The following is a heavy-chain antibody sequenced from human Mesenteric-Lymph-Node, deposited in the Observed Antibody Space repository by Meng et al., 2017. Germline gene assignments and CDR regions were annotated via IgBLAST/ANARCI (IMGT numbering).Heavy chain of an antibody. J-gene: IGHJ4*02. Sequence: QVQLQGSGPGLLKPSGTLSLTCGVSGVSISSNIRWTWVRQPPGKGLEWIGEIYHSGSTNYNPSLKSRVTISVDKSKNQFSLKLTSVTAADTAVYYCARGGYYSFDYWGQGTLVTVSS. V-gene: IGHV4-4*02. D-gene: IGHD5-18*01. CDR1: GVSISSNIR. CDR3: ARGGYYSFDY. CDR2: IYHSGST.